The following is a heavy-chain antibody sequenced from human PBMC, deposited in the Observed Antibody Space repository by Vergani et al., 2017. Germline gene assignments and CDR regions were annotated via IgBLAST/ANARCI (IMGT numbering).Heavy chain of an antibody. CDR2: IYYSWST. V-gene: IGHV4-39*01. CDR1: GASIRSSNYY. CDR3: ARHSTVEWLVKLGWIDP. D-gene: IGHD6-19*01. J-gene: IGHJ5*02. Sequence: QLQLQESGPGLVKPSATLSLTCSVSGASIRSSNYYWGWIRQPPGKGLEWIASIYYSWSTYYNPSLKSRVTISVDTSKNQFSLKVSSVTAADTAVYFCARHSTVEWLVKLGWIDPWGQGILVTVSS.